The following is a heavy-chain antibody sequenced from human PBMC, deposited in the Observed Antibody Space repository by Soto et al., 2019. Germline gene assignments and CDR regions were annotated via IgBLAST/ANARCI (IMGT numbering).Heavy chain of an antibody. J-gene: IGHJ3*02. V-gene: IGHV3-13*01. CDR2: IGTAGDT. CDR3: ARYIVVVTATYAFDI. Sequence: PGGSLRLSCAASGFTFSSYDMHWVRQATGKGLEWVSAIGTAGDTYYPGSVKGRFTISRENAKNTLYLQMNSLRAEDTAVYYCARYIVVVTATYAFDIWGQGTMVTVS. CDR1: GFTFSSYD. D-gene: IGHD2-21*02.